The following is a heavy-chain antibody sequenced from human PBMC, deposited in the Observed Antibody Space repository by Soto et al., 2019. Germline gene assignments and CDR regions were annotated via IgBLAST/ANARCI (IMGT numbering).Heavy chain of an antibody. J-gene: IGHJ4*02. CDR1: GYTFVDYY. CDR3: TRDNGLYFGSGSNTPGEEH. CDR2: INPKSGST. Sequence: ASVKVSCKTSGYTFVDYYIHWVRQAPGQGLDWLGWINPKSGSTNYAQDFQGRVTITRETSISTVFLEMSRLRSDDTAVYFCTRDNGLYFGSGSNTPGEEHLGQGTQVNVSS. V-gene: IGHV1-2*02. D-gene: IGHD3-10*01.